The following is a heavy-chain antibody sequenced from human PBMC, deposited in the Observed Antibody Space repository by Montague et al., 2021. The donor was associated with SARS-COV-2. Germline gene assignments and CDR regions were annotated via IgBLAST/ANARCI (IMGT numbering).Heavy chain of an antibody. Sequence: SETLSLTCTVSGGSISSYYWSWIRQPAGKGLEWTGRIYTSGSTNYNPSLKSQVTMSVDTSKNQFSLKLRSVTAADTAVYYCARDNAAGGRVLWWYFDLWGRGTLVTVSS. V-gene: IGHV4-4*07. CDR3: ARDNAAGGRVLWWYFDL. J-gene: IGHJ2*01. CDR1: GGSISSYY. CDR2: IYTSGST. D-gene: IGHD6-13*01.